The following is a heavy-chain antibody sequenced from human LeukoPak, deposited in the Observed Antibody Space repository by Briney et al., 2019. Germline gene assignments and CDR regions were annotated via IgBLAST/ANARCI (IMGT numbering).Heavy chain of an antibody. CDR2: INPNSGGT. Sequence: GASVKVSCKASGYTFTGYYMHWVRQAPGQGLEWMGWINPNSGGTNYAQKFQGWVTMTRDTSISTAYMELSRLRSDDTAVYYCARGAPDDFWSPGGMDVWGQGTTVTVSS. CDR1: GYTFTGYY. D-gene: IGHD3-3*01. J-gene: IGHJ6*02. V-gene: IGHV1-2*04. CDR3: ARGAPDDFWSPGGMDV.